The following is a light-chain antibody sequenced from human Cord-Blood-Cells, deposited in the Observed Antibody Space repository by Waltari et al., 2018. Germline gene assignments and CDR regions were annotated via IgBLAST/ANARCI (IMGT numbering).Light chain of an antibody. CDR1: PSISSY. Sequence: DIQMTQSPSSLSASVGDRVTITCRASPSISSYLNWYQQKPGKAPKPLIYAASSLQSGVPSRFSGSGSGTDFTLTISSLQPEDFATYYGQQSYSTPFTFGPGTKVDIK. V-gene: IGKV1-39*01. J-gene: IGKJ3*01. CDR2: AAS. CDR3: QQSYSTPFT.